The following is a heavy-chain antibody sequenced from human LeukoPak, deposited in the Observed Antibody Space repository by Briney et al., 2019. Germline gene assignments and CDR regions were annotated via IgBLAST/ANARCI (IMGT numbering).Heavy chain of an antibody. J-gene: IGHJ5*02. CDR1: GGSISSSSYD. CDR3: ARTLIAVAADWFDP. Sequence: SETLSLTCTVSGGSISSSSYDWSWIRQPAGKGLEWIGRIYTSGSTNYNPSLKSRVAISVDTSKNQFSLKLSSVTAADTAVYYCARTLIAVAADWFDPWGQGTLVTVSS. V-gene: IGHV4-61*02. CDR2: IYTSGST. D-gene: IGHD6-19*01.